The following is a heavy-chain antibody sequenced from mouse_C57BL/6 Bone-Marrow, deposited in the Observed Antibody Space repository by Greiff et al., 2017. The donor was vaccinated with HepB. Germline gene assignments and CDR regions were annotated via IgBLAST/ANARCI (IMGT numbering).Heavy chain of an antibody. CDR3: ARLGNFDWYFDV. D-gene: IGHD2-1*01. V-gene: IGHV5-9*01. Sequence: DVQLVESGGGLVKPGGSLKLSCAASGFTFSSYTMSWVRQTPEKRLEWVATISGGGGNTYYPDSVKGRFTISRDNAKNTLYLQMSSLRSEDTALYYCARLGNFDWYFDVWGTGTTVTVSS. CDR2: ISGGGGNT. CDR1: GFTFSSYT. J-gene: IGHJ1*03.